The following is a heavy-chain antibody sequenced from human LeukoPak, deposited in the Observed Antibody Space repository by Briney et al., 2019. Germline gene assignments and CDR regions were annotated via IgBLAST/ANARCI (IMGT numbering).Heavy chain of an antibody. CDR1: GFTFDDYA. Sequence: GGSLRLSCAASGFTFDDYAMHWVRQAPGKGLEWVSGISWNSGGIGYADSVKGRFTISRDNSKNTLYLQMNSLRAEDTAVYYCAKESPGSFDMWGQGTMVTVSS. CDR3: AKESPGSFDM. J-gene: IGHJ3*02. CDR2: ISWNSGGI. D-gene: IGHD7-27*01. V-gene: IGHV3-9*01.